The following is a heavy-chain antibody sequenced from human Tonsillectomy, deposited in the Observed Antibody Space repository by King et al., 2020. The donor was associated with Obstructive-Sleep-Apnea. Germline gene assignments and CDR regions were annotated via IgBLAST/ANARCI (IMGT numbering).Heavy chain of an antibody. V-gene: IGHV3-30-3*01. CDR2: ISYDENNK. CDR3: AGVALLLRYFDWSNGGYFDY. D-gene: IGHD3-9*01. Sequence: VQLVESGGGVVQPGRSLRLSCAASGFTFSSYAMHWVRQAPGKGLELVAVISYDENNKYYADSVKGRFTISRDNSKSTLYLQMNSLRTVDTGVYYCAGVALLLRYFDWSNGGYFDYWGQGTLVTVSS. J-gene: IGHJ4*02. CDR1: GFTFSSYA.